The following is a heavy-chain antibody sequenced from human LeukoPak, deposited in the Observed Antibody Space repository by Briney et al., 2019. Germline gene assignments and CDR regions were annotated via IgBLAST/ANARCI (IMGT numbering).Heavy chain of an antibody. V-gene: IGHV3-11*04. Sequence: GGSLRLSCAASGFTFSDYYMSWIRQAPGKGLEWVSYISSSDNTIYYADSVKGRFTMCRDNAKNLLYLQMNSLRAEDMAMYYCARVMGSYATDYWGQGTLVTVSS. J-gene: IGHJ4*02. CDR3: ARVMGSYATDY. CDR2: ISSSDNTI. D-gene: IGHD3-16*01. CDR1: GFTFSDYY.